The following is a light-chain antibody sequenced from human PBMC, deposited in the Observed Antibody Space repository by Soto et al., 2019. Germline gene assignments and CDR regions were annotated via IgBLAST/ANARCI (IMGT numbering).Light chain of an antibody. CDR1: SSDVGGYNY. Sequence: QSVLTQPASVSGSPGQSITISCTGTSSDVGGYNYVSWYQQHPGEAPKVMIFEVSNRPSGVSNRFSGSKSGNTASLTISGLQAEDEADYYCSSYTSSTRYVFGTGTKLTVL. V-gene: IGLV2-14*01. CDR2: EVS. CDR3: SSYTSSTRYV. J-gene: IGLJ1*01.